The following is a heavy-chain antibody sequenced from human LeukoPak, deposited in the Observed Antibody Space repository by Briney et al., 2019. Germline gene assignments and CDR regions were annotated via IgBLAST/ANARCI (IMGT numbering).Heavy chain of an antibody. Sequence: GGSLRLSCAASGFTFSSYAMSWVRQAPGKGLEWVSAISGSGGSTYSADSVKGRFTISRDNSKNTLYLQMNSLRAEDTAVYYCAKDLWFGEPTDGMDVWGKGTTVTVSS. J-gene: IGHJ6*04. CDR2: ISGSGGST. CDR1: GFTFSSYA. V-gene: IGHV3-23*01. CDR3: AKDLWFGEPTDGMDV. D-gene: IGHD3-10*01.